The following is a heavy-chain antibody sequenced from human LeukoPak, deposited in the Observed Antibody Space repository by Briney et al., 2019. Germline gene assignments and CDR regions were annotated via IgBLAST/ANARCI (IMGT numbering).Heavy chain of an antibody. J-gene: IGHJ4*02. CDR3: ARESYCSTPSCSHDY. CDR1: GYTFTGYY. Sequence: ASVKVSCKASGYTFTGYYRHWVRQAPGQGLEWMGWINPNSGDTNYAQKFQGRVTMTRDTSISTAYMELSRLRSDDTAVYYCARESYCSTPSCSHDYWGQGTLVTVSS. CDR2: INPNSGDT. D-gene: IGHD2-2*01. V-gene: IGHV1-2*02.